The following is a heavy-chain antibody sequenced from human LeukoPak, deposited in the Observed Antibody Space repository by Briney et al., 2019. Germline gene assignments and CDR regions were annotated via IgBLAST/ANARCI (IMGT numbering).Heavy chain of an antibody. V-gene: IGHV5-51*01. Sequence: GESLKISCKGSEYIFTNYWIGWVRQLPGKGLEWMGIIYPGDSDTRYSPSFQGQVTISADKSISTAYLQWSSLKASDTAMYYCAIRRGSLGAFDMWGQGTMVTVSS. CDR3: AIRRGSLGAFDM. J-gene: IGHJ3*02. CDR2: IYPGDSDT. CDR1: EYIFTNYW.